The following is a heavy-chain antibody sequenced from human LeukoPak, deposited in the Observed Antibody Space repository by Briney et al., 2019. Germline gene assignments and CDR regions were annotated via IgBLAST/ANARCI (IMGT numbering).Heavy chain of an antibody. D-gene: IGHD2-15*01. Sequence: GESLKISSKGSGYSFTSYWIGCVRQMPAKGPEWMGILYPGNSDTRYSPSFQGQVTISADKSISTAYLQWSSLKASDTAMYYCARHPYCSGGSCYSDYWGQGTLVTVSS. J-gene: IGHJ4*02. CDR3: ARHPYCSGGSCYSDY. V-gene: IGHV5-51*01. CDR2: LYPGNSDT. CDR1: GYSFTSYW.